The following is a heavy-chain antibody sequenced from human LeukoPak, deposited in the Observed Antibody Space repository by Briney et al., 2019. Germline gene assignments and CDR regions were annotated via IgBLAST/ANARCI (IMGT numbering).Heavy chain of an antibody. D-gene: IGHD3-22*01. V-gene: IGHV1-46*01. CDR3: ARGGYYDSGGSFDP. Sequence: ASVKVSCKASGYTFARYYIHWVRQAPGQGLEWMGIINPSGGSTRYAQKFQGRVTMTRDTSTSTAYMELSSLRSDDTAVYYCARGGYYDSGGSFDPWGQGTLVTVSS. CDR2: INPSGGST. CDR1: GYTFARYY. J-gene: IGHJ5*02.